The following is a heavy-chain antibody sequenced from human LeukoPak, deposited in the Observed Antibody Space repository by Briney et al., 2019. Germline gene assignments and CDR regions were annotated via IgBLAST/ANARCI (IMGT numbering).Heavy chain of an antibody. J-gene: IGHJ4*02. V-gene: IGHV4-39*07. CDR1: GGSVSNGIYY. CDR2: IHNVGST. D-gene: IGHD3-3*01. Sequence: PSETLSLTCTVSGGSVSNGIYYWGWIRQPPGKGLEWIGSIHNVGSTYYNPSLKSRVTVSVDTSKNQFSLKLSSVTAADTAVYYCARDRLPNYDFWGGYYFDWGQGTLVTVSS. CDR3: ARDRLPNYDFWGGYYFD.